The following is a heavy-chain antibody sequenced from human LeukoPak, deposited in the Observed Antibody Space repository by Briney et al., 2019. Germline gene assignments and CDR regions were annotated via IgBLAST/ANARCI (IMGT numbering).Heavy chain of an antibody. Sequence: SETLSLTCTVSGGSIISRGYYWGWIRQPPGKGLEWIGSIYYTGSTYYNPSLKSRVTISVDASKDQFSLKMSSVTAAYTAVYYCARSETIMIKFDYWGHGALLTVSS. CDR1: GGSIISRGYY. CDR2: IYYTGST. D-gene: IGHD3-16*01. CDR3: ARSETIMIKFDY. V-gene: IGHV4-39*01. J-gene: IGHJ4*01.